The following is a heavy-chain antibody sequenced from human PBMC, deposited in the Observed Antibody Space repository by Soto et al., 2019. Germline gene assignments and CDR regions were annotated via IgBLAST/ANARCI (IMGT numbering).Heavy chain of an antibody. CDR2: IYYSGST. Sequence: PSETLSLTCTVSGGSISSGGYYWSWIRQHPGKGLEWIGYIYYSGSTYYNPSLKSRVTISVDTSKNQFSLKLSSVTAADTAVYYCARRPSVAQGLDYSGQGTLVTLSS. CDR3: ARRPSVAQGLDY. V-gene: IGHV4-31*03. J-gene: IGHJ4*02. CDR1: GGSISSGGYY.